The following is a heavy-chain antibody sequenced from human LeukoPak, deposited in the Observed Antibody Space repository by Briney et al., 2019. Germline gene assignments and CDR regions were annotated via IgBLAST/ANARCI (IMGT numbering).Heavy chain of an antibody. CDR1: GGSISSSSYY. D-gene: IGHD3-10*01. CDR3: ARGLPDRTYYYGSGSPDNWFDP. V-gene: IGHV4-39*07. Sequence: SETLSLTCTVSGGSISSSSYYWGWIRQPPGKGLEWIGTIYYSGSTNYNPSLKSRVTISVDTSKNQFSLKLSSVTAADTAVYYCARGLPDRTYYYGSGSPDNWFDPWGQGTLVTVSS. CDR2: IYYSGST. J-gene: IGHJ5*02.